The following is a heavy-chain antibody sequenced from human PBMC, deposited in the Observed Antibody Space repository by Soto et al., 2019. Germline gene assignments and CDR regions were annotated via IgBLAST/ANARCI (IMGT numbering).Heavy chain of an antibody. D-gene: IGHD2-2*01. J-gene: IGHJ4*01. CDR2: IYPGDSDT. CDR1: GYSFTSYW. CDR3: ARPATYFRCNGCYAEYFDY. Sequence: GESLKISCKGSGYSFTSYWIGWVRQMPGKGLEWMGIIYPGDSDTRYSPSFQGQVTISADKSISTAYLQWSSLKASDTAMYYCARPATYFRCNGCYAEYFDYWGQGTLVTVSS. V-gene: IGHV5-51*01.